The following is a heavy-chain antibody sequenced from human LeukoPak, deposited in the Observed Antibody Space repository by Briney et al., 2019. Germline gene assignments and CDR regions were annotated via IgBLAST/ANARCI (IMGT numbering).Heavy chain of an antibody. V-gene: IGHV7-4-1*02. Sequence: ASVKVSCKASGYTFTSYAMNWVRQAPGQGLEWMGWINTNTGNPTHAQGFTGRFVFSLDTSVSTAYLQISSLKAEDTAVYYCARDLAMAAANNWFDPWGQGTLVTVSS. D-gene: IGHD6-13*01. CDR2: INTNTGNP. J-gene: IGHJ5*02. CDR3: ARDLAMAAANNWFDP. CDR1: GYTFTSYA.